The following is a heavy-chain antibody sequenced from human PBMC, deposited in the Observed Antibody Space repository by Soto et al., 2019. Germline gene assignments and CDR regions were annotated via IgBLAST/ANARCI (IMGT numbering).Heavy chain of an antibody. CDR3: ARDLAITGTTRCYYYMDV. Sequence: ASVKVSCKASGYTFTGYYMHWVRRAPGQGLEWMGWINPNSGGTNYAQKFQGWVTMTRDTSISTAYMELSRLRSDDTAVYYCARDLAITGTTRCYYYMDVWGKGTTVTVSS. D-gene: IGHD1-20*01. J-gene: IGHJ6*03. V-gene: IGHV1-2*04. CDR2: INPNSGGT. CDR1: GYTFTGYY.